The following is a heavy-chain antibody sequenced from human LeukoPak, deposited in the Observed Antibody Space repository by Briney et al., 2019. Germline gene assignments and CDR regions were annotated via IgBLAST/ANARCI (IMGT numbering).Heavy chain of an antibody. Sequence: ASVKVSCKASGGTFTSYDINWVRQATGQGLEWMGWMNPNSGNTGYAQKFQGRVTMTEDTSTDTAYMELSSLRSEDTAVYYCATALKGLTGYYLDYWGQGTLVTVSS. J-gene: IGHJ4*02. V-gene: IGHV1-8*01. CDR1: GGTFTSYD. CDR2: MNPNSGNT. D-gene: IGHD3-9*01. CDR3: ATALKGLTGYYLDY.